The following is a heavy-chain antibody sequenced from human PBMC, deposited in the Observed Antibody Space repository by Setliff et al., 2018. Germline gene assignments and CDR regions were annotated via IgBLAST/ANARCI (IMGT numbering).Heavy chain of an antibody. CDR2: FDPEDGET. Sequence: ASVKVSCKVSGYTLTELSRHWVRQAPGKGLEWMGGFDPEDGETIYAQKFQGRVTMTEDTSTDTAYMELRSLRSDDTAVYYCASAYYYGSGRTYGMDVWGQGTTVTVSS. CDR3: ASAYYYGSGRTYGMDV. V-gene: IGHV1-24*01. J-gene: IGHJ6*02. CDR1: GYTLTELS. D-gene: IGHD3-10*01.